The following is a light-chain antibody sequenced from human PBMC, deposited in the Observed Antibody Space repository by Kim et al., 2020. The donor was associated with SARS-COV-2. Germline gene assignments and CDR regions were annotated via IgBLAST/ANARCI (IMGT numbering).Light chain of an antibody. V-gene: IGLV3-19*01. J-gene: IGLJ2*01. CDR3: NSRDSSGNQV. CDR2: GKN. CDR1: SRRSDC. Sequence: VALGRRVRSGCEGGSRRSDCGSWYQQKPGRAPVLVIYGKNNRPSGIPDRFSGSSSGNTASLTITGAQAEDEADYYCNSRDSSGNQVFGGGTKLTVL.